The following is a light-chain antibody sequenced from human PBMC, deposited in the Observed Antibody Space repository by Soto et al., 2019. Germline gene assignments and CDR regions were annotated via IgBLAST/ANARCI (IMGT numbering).Light chain of an antibody. V-gene: IGKV1-27*01. CDR3: QKYHSAPPIT. J-gene: IGKJ3*01. CDR2: AAS. CDR1: QGSSNY. Sequence: DIQMTQSPSSLSASVGDRVTITCRARQGSSNYLAWYQQKPGKVPKILIYAASTLQSGVPSRFSGSGSGTDFTLAITSLQPEAVATYYCQKYHSAPPITFDPGNKVDIK.